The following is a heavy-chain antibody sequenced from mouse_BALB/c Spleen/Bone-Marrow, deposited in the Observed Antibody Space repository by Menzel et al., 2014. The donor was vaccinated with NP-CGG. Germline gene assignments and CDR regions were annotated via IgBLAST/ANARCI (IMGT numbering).Heavy chain of an antibody. CDR1: GFTFNSYG. CDR3: ARRGYDNSYWYFGV. D-gene: IGHD2-3*01. CDR2: ISTGGSQT. Sequence: EVQLVESGGDLVKPGGSLKLSCAASGFTFNSYGMSWVRQTPDKRLEWVATISTGGSQTYYTDSVKGRFTISRDNAKNTLYLQMSSLKSEDSAIYYCARRGYDNSYWYFGVWGAGTTVTVSS. V-gene: IGHV5-6*01. J-gene: IGHJ1*01.